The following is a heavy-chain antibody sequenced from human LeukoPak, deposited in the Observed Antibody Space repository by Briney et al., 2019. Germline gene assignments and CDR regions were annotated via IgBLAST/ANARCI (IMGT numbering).Heavy chain of an antibody. Sequence: GGSLRLSCAASGFTFNNYDIHWVRQAPGKGLEWVAFIGYDGTNRYYADSVKGRFTISRDNSKNTLYLQMNSLRAEDTAVYYCAKDSSGYQWGGEYFDGWGQGILVTVSS. CDR3: AKDSSGYQWGGEYFDG. CDR2: IGYDGTNR. D-gene: IGHD3-22*01. CDR1: GFTFNNYD. J-gene: IGHJ4*02. V-gene: IGHV3-30*02.